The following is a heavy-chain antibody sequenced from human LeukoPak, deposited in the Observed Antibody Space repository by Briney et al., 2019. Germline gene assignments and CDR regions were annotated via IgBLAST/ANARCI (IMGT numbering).Heavy chain of an antibody. D-gene: IGHD3-10*01. CDR3: ARDLSSEYHTSGSNIEGDYSHYYGMDV. CDR2: INTYNGKT. Sequence: ASVKVSCKASGYTFTSNGINWVRQAPGQGLEWMGWINTYNGKTNYAQRLQGRVTMTTDTSTSTAYMEVRSLRSDDTAVYYCARDLSSEYHTSGSNIEGDYSHYYGMDVWGQGTTVTVSS. CDR1: GYTFTSNG. J-gene: IGHJ6*02. V-gene: IGHV1-18*01.